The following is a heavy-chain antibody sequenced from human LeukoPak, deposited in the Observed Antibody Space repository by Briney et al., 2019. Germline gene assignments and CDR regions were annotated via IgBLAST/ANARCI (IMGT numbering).Heavy chain of an antibody. V-gene: IGHV4-59*01. J-gene: IGHJ3*02. D-gene: IGHD2-15*01. CDR1: GGSISSYY. Sequence: SETLSLTCTVSGGSISSYYWSWIRQPPGKGLEWIGYIYYSGSTNYNPSLKSRVTISVDTSKNQFSLKLSSVTAADTALYYCARETYCSGGSCYSEGAFDIWGQGTMVTVSS. CDR3: ARETYCSGGSCYSEGAFDI. CDR2: IYYSGST.